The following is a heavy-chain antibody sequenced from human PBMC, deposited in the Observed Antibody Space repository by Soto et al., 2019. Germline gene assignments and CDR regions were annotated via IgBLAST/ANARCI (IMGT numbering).Heavy chain of an antibody. J-gene: IGHJ6*02. CDR1: GGSVISGDYH. D-gene: IGHD3-10*01. V-gene: IGHV4-30-4*01. Sequence: SETLSLTCTVSGGSVISGDYHWSWIRHSPGKGLEWIGFIYHITYSSYNPSLRSRVSISVDTSKNQFSLNLKSVTAADTAVYYCARENFYGPGRVRGDLHYYGMDVWGQGTTVTVSS. CDR3: ARENFYGPGRVRGDLHYYGMDV. CDR2: IYHITYS.